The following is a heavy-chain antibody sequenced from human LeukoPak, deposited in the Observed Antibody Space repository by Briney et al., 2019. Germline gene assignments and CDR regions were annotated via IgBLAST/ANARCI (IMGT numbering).Heavy chain of an antibody. CDR3: ASNSYGQDFDY. CDR2: IIPIFGTA. J-gene: IGHJ4*02. Sequence: ASVKVSCKASGGSFSSYAISWVRQAPGQGLEWMGGIIPIFGTANYEQKFQGRVTITADESTSTAYMELSSLRSEDTAVDYCASNSYGQDFDYGGQGTLVTVSS. D-gene: IGHD5-18*01. V-gene: IGHV1-69*13. CDR1: GGSFSSYA.